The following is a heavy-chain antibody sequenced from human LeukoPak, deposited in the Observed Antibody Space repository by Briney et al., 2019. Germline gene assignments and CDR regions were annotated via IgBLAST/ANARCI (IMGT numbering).Heavy chain of an antibody. Sequence: PGGSLRLSCAASGFTFSNAWMSWVRQAPGKGLEWVANIKQDGSEKYYVDSVKGRFTISRDNAKNSLYLQMNSLRADDTAVYYCAAKLGASYWGQGTLVTVSS. V-gene: IGHV3-7*01. J-gene: IGHJ4*02. CDR3: AAKLGASY. CDR1: GFTFSNAW. D-gene: IGHD7-27*01. CDR2: IKQDGSEK.